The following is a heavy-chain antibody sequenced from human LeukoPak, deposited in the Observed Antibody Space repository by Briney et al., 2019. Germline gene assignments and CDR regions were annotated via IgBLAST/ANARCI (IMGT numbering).Heavy chain of an antibody. V-gene: IGHV3-11*04. CDR2: ISSSGSTI. D-gene: IGHD3-3*01. Sequence: GGSLRLSCAASGFTFSDYYMSWIRQAPGKGLEWVSYISSSGSTIYYADSVKGRFTISRDNAKNLLYLQMNSLRAEDTAVYYCARLPPRAYYDFWRLYYFDYWGQGTLVTVSS. CDR3: ARLPPRAYYDFWRLYYFDY. J-gene: IGHJ4*02. CDR1: GFTFSDYY.